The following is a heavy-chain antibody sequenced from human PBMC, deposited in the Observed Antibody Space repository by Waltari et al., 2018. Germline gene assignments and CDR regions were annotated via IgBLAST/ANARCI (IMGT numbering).Heavy chain of an antibody. CDR3: ARVFVYGANSGKRPMDV. CDR1: GCTCGSEW. J-gene: IGHJ6*03. CDR2: IKQDGSEN. Sequence: EVQMVESGGGLVQPGGSLRLPCAATGCTCGSEWMTWVRQAPGKGLEWVANIKQDGSENYYVDSVKGRFTISRDDAKNSLYLQMNSLRNEDTAVYFCARVFVYGANSGKRPMDVWGKGTTVTVSS. D-gene: IGHD4-17*01. V-gene: IGHV3-7*01.